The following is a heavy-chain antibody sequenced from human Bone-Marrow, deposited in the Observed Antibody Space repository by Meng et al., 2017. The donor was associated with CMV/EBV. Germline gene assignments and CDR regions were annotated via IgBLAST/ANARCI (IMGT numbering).Heavy chain of an antibody. CDR1: GGSISSYY. D-gene: IGHD2-2*01. CDR3: ARETGDCSSTSCSFFDY. V-gene: IGHV4-59*01. Sequence: SETLSLTCTVSGGSISSYYWSWIRQPPGKGLEWIGYIYYSGSTNYNPSLKSRVTISVDTSKNQFSLKLSSVTAANTAEYYCARETGDCSSTSCSFFDYWGQGTLVTVSS. CDR2: IYYSGST. J-gene: IGHJ4*02.